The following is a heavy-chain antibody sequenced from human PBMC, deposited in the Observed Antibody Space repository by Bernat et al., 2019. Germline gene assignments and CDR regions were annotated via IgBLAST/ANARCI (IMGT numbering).Heavy chain of an antibody. Sequence: QVQLQQWGAGLLKPSETLSLTCAVYGGSFSGYYWSWIRQPPGKGLEWIGEINHSGSTNYNPSLKSRVTISVDTSKNQFSLKLSSVTAADTAVYYCARESYSRTIDYWGQGTLVTVSS. CDR2: INHSGST. CDR1: GGSFSGYY. J-gene: IGHJ4*02. D-gene: IGHD6-13*01. CDR3: ARESYSRTIDY. V-gene: IGHV4-34*01.